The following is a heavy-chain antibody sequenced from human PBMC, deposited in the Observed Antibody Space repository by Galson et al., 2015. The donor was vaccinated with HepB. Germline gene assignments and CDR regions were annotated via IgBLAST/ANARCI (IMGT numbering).Heavy chain of an antibody. D-gene: IGHD3-9*01. V-gene: IGHV3-23*01. J-gene: IGHJ3*02. CDR3: AKGGDILTGYYDAFDI. CDR2: ISGSGGST. CDR1: GFTFSSYA. Sequence: SLRLSCAASGFTFSSYAMSWVRQAPGKGLEWVSAISGSGGSTYYADSVKGRFTISRDNSKNTLYLQMNSLRAEDTAVYYCAKGGDILTGYYDAFDIWGQGTMVTVSS.